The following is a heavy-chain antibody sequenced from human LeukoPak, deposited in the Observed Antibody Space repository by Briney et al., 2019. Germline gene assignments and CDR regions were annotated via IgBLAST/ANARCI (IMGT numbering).Heavy chain of an antibody. Sequence: LETLSLTCTVSGGSISSSSYYWGWIRQPPGKGLEWIGSIYYSGSTYYNPSLKSRVTISVDTSKNQFSLKLSSVTAADTAVYYCARHVYNWNPMIDYWGQGTLVTVSS. V-gene: IGHV4-39*01. CDR1: GGSISSSSYY. CDR2: IYYSGST. J-gene: IGHJ4*02. CDR3: ARHVYNWNPMIDY. D-gene: IGHD1-20*01.